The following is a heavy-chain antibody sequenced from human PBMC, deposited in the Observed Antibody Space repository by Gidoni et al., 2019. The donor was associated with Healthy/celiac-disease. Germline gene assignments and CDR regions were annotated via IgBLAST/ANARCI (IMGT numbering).Heavy chain of an antibody. Sequence: EVQLVASGGGLVKPGGSLRLSCAASGFTFSSYSMNWVRQPPGKGLAWVSSISSSSSYIYYADSVKGRFTISRDNAKNSLYLQMNSLRAEDTAVYYCATATGGYSYGYGRDAFDIWGQGTMVTVSS. D-gene: IGHD5-18*01. J-gene: IGHJ3*02. CDR2: ISSSSSYI. V-gene: IGHV3-21*01. CDR3: ATATGGYSYGYGRDAFDI. CDR1: GFTFSSYS.